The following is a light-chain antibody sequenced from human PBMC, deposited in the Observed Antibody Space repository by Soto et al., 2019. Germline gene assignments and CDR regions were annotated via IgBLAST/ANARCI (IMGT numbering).Light chain of an antibody. CDR1: QTVSSS. Sequence: EILFSPSPGTLSLSPGERATLSCMASQTVSSSLAWYQQKPGQAPRLLISAASRRATGVPDRFSGSGSGTDFTLTISRLEPEDFAVYCCHQYGSSPPTFGGGTKVDIK. J-gene: IGKJ4*01. CDR2: AAS. CDR3: HQYGSSPPT. V-gene: IGKV3-20*01.